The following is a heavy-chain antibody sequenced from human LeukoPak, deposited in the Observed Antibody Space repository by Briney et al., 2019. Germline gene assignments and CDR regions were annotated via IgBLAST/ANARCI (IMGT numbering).Heavy chain of an antibody. CDR3: AKVPDYGGNSPYFDS. J-gene: IGHJ4*02. CDR2: VSGSGGET. D-gene: IGHD4-23*01. Sequence: GGSLRLSCAASGFTFANYAMSWVRQAPGKGLEWVSSVSGSGGETHSTDSVKGRFTISRDNSKGTLYLQLSSLRAEDTAVYYCAKVPDYGGNSPYFDSWGQGTLVTVSS. CDR1: GFTFANYA. V-gene: IGHV3-23*01.